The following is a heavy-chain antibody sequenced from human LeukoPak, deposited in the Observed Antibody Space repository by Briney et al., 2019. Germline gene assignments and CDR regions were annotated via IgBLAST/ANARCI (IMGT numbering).Heavy chain of an antibody. CDR2: IIPIFGTA. CDR3: ASGFLGIVGYCSSTSCFRHPFDY. CDR1: GGTFSSYA. J-gene: IGHJ4*02. Sequence: SVKVSCKASGGTFSSYAISWVRQAPGQGLEWMGGIIPIFGTANYAQKFQGRVTITTDKSTSTAYMELSSLRSEDTAVYYCASGFLGIVGYCSSTSCFRHPFDYWGQGTLVTVSS. V-gene: IGHV1-69*05. D-gene: IGHD2-2*01.